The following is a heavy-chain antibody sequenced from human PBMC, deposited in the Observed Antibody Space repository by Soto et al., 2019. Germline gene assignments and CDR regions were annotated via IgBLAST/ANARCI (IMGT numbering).Heavy chain of an antibody. Sequence: GASVKVSCKASGGTFSSYRINWVRQAPGQGLEWVGGIVPIYRTADYAQKFQGRVTITADESARRSYMELRSLKSQDTAVYYCVRDSGAKLSSSWGQGTLVTVGS. D-gene: IGHD6-13*01. J-gene: IGHJ4*02. CDR1: GGTFSSYR. CDR2: IVPIYRTA. V-gene: IGHV1-69*13. CDR3: VRDSGAKLSSS.